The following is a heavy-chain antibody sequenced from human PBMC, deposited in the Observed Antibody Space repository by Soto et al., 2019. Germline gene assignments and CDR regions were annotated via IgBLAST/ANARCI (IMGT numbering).Heavy chain of an antibody. CDR1: GFTFSSYG. D-gene: IGHD1-1*01. CDR3: AKEIELERRAPTGRDCYYYYGMEV. V-gene: IGHV3-30*18. Sequence: GESLRLSCAASGFTFSSYGMHWFRQAPGKGLEWVAVISYDGSNKYYADSVKGRFTISRDNSKNTLYLQMNSLRAEDTAVYYYAKEIELERRAPTGRDCYYYYGMEVWGQGTTVTVAS. J-gene: IGHJ6*02. CDR2: ISYDGSNK.